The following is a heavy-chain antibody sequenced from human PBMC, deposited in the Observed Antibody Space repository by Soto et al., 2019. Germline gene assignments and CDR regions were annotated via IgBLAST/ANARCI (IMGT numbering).Heavy chain of an antibody. CDR1: GYTFTGYY. Sequence: GASVKVSCKASGYTFTGYYMHWVRQAPGQGLEWMGWISAYNDNTNYAQNLQGRVTMTTDISTSTAYMELRSLRSDDTAVYYCARESPPADYWGQGTLVTVSS. CDR2: ISAYNDNT. J-gene: IGHJ4*02. CDR3: ARESPPADY. V-gene: IGHV1-18*04.